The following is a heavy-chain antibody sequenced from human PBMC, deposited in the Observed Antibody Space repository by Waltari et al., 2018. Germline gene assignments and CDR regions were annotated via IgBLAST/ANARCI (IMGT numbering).Heavy chain of an antibody. CDR2: IGVSSGST. Sequence: QVQLQESGPGLVKPSETLSLTCLVSGGSVNSNNWWTWVRQPPGKGLEWVANIGVSSGSTSYNPSLKSRVTISRDTSKNQFSLRLTSVPAADTAVYYCTRAPRTLYSSSAFDFWGQGVLVTVSS. V-gene: IGHV4-4*02. J-gene: IGHJ4*02. CDR1: GGSVNSNNW. D-gene: IGHD2-2*01. CDR3: TRAPRTLYSSSAFDF.